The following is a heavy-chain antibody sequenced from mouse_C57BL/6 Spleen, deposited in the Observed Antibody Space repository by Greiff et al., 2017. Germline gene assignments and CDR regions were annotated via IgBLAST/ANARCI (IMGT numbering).Heavy chain of an antibody. J-gene: IGHJ1*03. Sequence: EVQRVESGPGMVKPSQSLSLTCTVTGYSITSGYDWHWIRHFPGNKLEWMGYISYSGSTNYNPSLKSRISITHDTSKNHFFLKLNSVTTEDTATYYCARERGVTTVVATRYFDVWGTGTTVTVSS. CDR3: ARERGVTTVVATRYFDV. V-gene: IGHV3-1*01. CDR1: GYSITSGYD. D-gene: IGHD1-1*01. CDR2: ISYSGST.